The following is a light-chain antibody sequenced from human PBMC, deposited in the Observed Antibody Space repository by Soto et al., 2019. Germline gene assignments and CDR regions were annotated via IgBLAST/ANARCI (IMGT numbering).Light chain of an antibody. Sequence: EIVLTQSPATLSMSPGERATLSCRASQSVSINLAWYQQNPGQAPRLLIYDASTRAPGIPARFSGSGSGTEFTLTISSLQSEDFAVYYCQQYNDWPPITFGQGTRLDI. J-gene: IGKJ5*01. V-gene: IGKV3-15*01. CDR3: QQYNDWPPIT. CDR2: DAS. CDR1: QSVSIN.